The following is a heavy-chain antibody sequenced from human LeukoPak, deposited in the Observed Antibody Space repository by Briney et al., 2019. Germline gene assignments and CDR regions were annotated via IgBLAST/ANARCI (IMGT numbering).Heavy chain of an antibody. CDR1: GFTFDDYA. V-gene: IGHV3-43D*03. D-gene: IGHD3-10*01. J-gene: IGHJ6*02. CDR2: ITWDGGST. CDR3: AKDILGITMVRGVLGFYGMDV. Sequence: QPGGSLRLSCAASGFTFDDYAMHWVRQAPGKGLEWVSLITWDGGSTYYADSVKGRFTISRDNSKNSLYLQMNSLRAEDTALYYCAKDILGITMVRGVLGFYGMDVWGQGTTVTVSS.